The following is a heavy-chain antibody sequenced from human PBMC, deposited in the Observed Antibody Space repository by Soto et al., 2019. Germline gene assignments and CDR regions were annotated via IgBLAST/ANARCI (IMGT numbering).Heavy chain of an antibody. V-gene: IGHV3-20*04. CDR1: GFTFDDYG. Sequence: PGGSLRLSCAASGFTFDDYGMSWVRQAPGKGLEWVSGINWNGGSTGYADSVKGRFTISRDNAKNTLYLQMNSLRAEDTAVYYCAIRASYYDSSGYFDYWGQGTLVTVSS. CDR3: AIRASYYDSSGYFDY. CDR2: INWNGGST. J-gene: IGHJ4*02. D-gene: IGHD3-22*01.